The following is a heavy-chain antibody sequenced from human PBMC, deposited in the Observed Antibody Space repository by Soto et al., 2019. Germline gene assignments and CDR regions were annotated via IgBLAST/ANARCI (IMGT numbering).Heavy chain of an antibody. CDR2: ISWNSGSI. D-gene: IGHD3-16*01. J-gene: IGHJ6*02. CDR3: AKHSTLGGWGGVDV. V-gene: IGHV3-9*01. Sequence: DVQLVESGGGLVQPGRSLRLSCAASGFTFDDYAMHWVRQAPGKGLEWVSGISWNSGSIGYADSVKGRFTISRDNAKNSLYLQMNSLIAEDTALYYCAKHSTLGGWGGVDVWGQGTTVTVSS. CDR1: GFTFDDYA.